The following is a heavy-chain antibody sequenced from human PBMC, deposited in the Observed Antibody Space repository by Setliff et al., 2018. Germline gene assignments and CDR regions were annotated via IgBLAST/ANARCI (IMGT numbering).Heavy chain of an antibody. CDR1: GETFSGFH. Sequence: SETLSLTCAVYGETFSGFHWHWIRQAPGKGLEWIGQINPSGSTYYNPAVRGRVTISSDTSKNQFSLKLTSVTAADTAVYYCARGGSRWFGALSVPTTFDYWGQGIVVTLSS. CDR3: ARGGSRWFGALSVPTTFDY. D-gene: IGHD3-10*01. J-gene: IGHJ4*02. V-gene: IGHV4-34*01. CDR2: INPSGST.